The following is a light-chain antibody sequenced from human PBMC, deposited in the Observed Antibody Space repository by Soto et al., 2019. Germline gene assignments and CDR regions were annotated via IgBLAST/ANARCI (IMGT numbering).Light chain of an antibody. CDR3: HQYESWPFS. J-gene: IGKJ2*03. Sequence: EIVLTQSPATLSLSPGERATLSCRASQTINNYLAWYQHKPGQAPRLLIYDASTRATGIPARFSGSGSGTDFTLTISSLQSEDFAFYYCHQYESWPFSFGQGTNLEIK. CDR1: QTINNY. V-gene: IGKV3-11*01. CDR2: DAS.